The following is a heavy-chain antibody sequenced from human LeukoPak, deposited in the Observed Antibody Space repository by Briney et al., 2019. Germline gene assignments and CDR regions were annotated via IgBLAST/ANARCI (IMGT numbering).Heavy chain of an antibody. Sequence: PGGSLRLSCAASGFTFSSYAMSWVRQAPGKGLEWVSGFSGSGGSTYYADSVKGRFTISRDNSKNTLYLQMNSPRAEDRAVYYCAKGLAVGTSYFDYWGQGTLVTVSS. D-gene: IGHD1-1*01. CDR3: AKGLAVGTSYFDY. J-gene: IGHJ4*02. V-gene: IGHV3-23*01. CDR1: GFTFSSYA. CDR2: FSGSGGST.